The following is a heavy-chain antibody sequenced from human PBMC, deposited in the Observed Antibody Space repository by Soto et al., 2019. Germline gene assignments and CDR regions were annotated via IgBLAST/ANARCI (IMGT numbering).Heavy chain of an antibody. CDR3: ARVDDEDSSGYSINGFDP. CDR2: ISAYNGNT. CDR1: GYTFTSYG. D-gene: IGHD3-22*01. Sequence: AAVKVSCPTSGYTFTSYGISWLRQAPGQGLAWMGWISAYNGNTNYAQKLQGRVTMTTDTSTSTAYMELRSLRSDDTAVYYCARVDDEDSSGYSINGFDPWCQGPLVTVSS. J-gene: IGHJ5*02. V-gene: IGHV1-18*04.